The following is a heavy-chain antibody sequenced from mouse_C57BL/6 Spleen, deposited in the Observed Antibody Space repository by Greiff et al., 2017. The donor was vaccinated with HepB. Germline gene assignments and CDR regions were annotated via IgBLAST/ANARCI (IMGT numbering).Heavy chain of an antibody. CDR3: ARWDCSNIDY. Sequence: QVQLKQSGPELVKPGASVKISCKASGYAFSSSWMNWVKQRPGKGLEWIGRIYPGDGDTNYNGKFKGKATLTADKFSSTAYMQLSSLTSDDSAVYFCARWDCSNIDYWGQGTTLTVSS. J-gene: IGHJ2*01. D-gene: IGHD2-5*01. CDR1: GYAFSSSW. V-gene: IGHV1-82*01. CDR2: IYPGDGDT.